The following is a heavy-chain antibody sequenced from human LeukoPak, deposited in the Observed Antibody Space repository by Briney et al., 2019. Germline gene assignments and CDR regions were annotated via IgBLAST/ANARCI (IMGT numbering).Heavy chain of an antibody. J-gene: IGHJ4*02. CDR2: ISSSSSYM. CDR1: GFTFSSYS. CDR3: ARDPGLWFGIRPH. D-gene: IGHD3-10*01. V-gene: IGHV3-21*01. Sequence: PGGSLRLSCAASGFTFSSYSMNWVRQAPGKGLEWVSSISSSSSYMYYADSVKGRFTISRDNAKNSLYLQMNSLRAEDTAVYYCARDPGLWFGIRPHWGQGTLVTVSS.